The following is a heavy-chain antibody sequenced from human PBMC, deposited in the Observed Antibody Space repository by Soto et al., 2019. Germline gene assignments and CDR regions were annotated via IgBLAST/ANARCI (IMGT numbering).Heavy chain of an antibody. D-gene: IGHD2-21*01. Sequence: EVQLLESGGGLVQPGGSLRLSCAASGFTFSSYAMSWVRQAPGKGLEWVSAISGSGGSTYYADSVKGRFTISRDNCKKSLYLRMNSLRAEDTAVYYCAKDYAVIDYWGQGTLVTVSS. J-gene: IGHJ4*02. CDR1: GFTFSSYA. CDR3: AKDYAVIDY. CDR2: ISGSGGST. V-gene: IGHV3-23*01.